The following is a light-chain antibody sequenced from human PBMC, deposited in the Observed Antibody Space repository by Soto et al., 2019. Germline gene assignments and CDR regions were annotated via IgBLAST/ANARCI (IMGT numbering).Light chain of an antibody. CDR2: AAS. V-gene: IGKV3-20*01. J-gene: IGKJ1*01. Sequence: EIVLTQSPGTLSLSPGERATLSCRASQSVGSNYLAWYQQKPGQAPRLLIFAASSRATGIPDRFSGSGSGSDFTLTISRLEPEDFAVYYCQQYGTPPWTFGQGTKVEIK. CDR1: QSVGSNY. CDR3: QQYGTPPWT.